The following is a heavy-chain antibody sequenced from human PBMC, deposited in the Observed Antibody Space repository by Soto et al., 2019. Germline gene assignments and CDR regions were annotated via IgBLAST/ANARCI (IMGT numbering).Heavy chain of an antibody. V-gene: IGHV5-10-1*01. CDR2: IDPSDSYT. CDR1: GYKIASHW. CDR3: ARHSLTTGITPFAF. J-gene: IGHJ4*02. Sequence: GQPPQSSSNVAGYKIASHWSSRLRQLPGKGLEWMGRIDPSDSYTNYSPSFQGHVTISADKSISTAYLQWSSLKASDTAMYYRARHSLTTGITPFAFWGQGTLVTVSS. D-gene: IGHD1-20*01.